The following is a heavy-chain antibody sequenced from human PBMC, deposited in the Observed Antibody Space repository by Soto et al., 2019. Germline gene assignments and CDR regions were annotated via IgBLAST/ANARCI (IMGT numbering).Heavy chain of an antibody. D-gene: IGHD6-19*01. Sequence: EVQLVQSGAEVKKPGESLKISCKGSGYSFTSYWIGWVRQMPGKGLEWMGIIYPGDSDTRYSPSFQGQVTISADKSISTAYLQWSSLKASDTAMYHCARPREAGKYYYGVDVWGQGTTVTVSS. V-gene: IGHV5-51*01. CDR3: ARPREAGKYYYGVDV. CDR1: GYSFTSYW. CDR2: IYPGDSDT. J-gene: IGHJ6*02.